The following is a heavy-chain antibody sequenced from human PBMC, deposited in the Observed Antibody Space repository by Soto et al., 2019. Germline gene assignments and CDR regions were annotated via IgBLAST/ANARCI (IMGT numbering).Heavy chain of an antibody. V-gene: IGHV3-23*01. D-gene: IGHD3-10*01. Sequence: LRLSCVASGLTFGSRAMSWVRQAPGEGLQWVSTITDTGGDAKYADSVRGRFVISRDNSKKILYLQMTSLTAEDSAMYFCARGSTDSYPGSRIFDFWGRGTLVTVSS. CDR3: ARGSTDSYPGSRIFDF. CDR1: GLTFGSRA. CDR2: ITDTGGDA. J-gene: IGHJ4*02.